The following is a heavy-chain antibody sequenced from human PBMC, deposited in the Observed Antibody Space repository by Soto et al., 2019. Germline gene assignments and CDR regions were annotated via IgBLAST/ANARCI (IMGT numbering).Heavy chain of an antibody. V-gene: IGHV3-23*01. CDR3: AKDKIAGATTRLFDY. D-gene: IGHD1-26*01. CDR1: GFTFRSYA. J-gene: IGHJ4*02. CDR2: ISGSGGST. Sequence: GGSLRLSCAASGFTFRSYAMSWVRQAPGKGLEWVSGISGSGGSTYYADSVKGRFTISRDNSKNTLDLQMNSLRAEDTAIYYCAKDKIAGATTRLFDYWGQGTLVTVSS.